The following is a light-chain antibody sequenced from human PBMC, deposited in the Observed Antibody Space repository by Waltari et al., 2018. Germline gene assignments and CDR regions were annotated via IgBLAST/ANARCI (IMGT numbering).Light chain of an antibody. J-gene: IGLJ3*02. CDR1: SASIRSSY. Sequence: NFILTQTHSVSESPGKTVTISCTRSSASIRSSYVPGYQQRPGSAPTTVIYEDYQSPSGCPERFSGSIDSSSNSAYVTISGLKPEDEADYYCQSYDNDNVVFGGGTRLTVL. CDR2: EDY. CDR3: QSYDNDNVV. V-gene: IGLV6-57*03.